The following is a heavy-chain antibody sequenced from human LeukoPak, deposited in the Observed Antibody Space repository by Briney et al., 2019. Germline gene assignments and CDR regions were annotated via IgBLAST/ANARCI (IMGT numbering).Heavy chain of an antibody. D-gene: IGHD3-22*01. J-gene: IGHJ6*02. CDR2: IIPILGIA. CDR3: ARRSIGYYDSSGYYLDYYGMDV. CDR1: GGTFSSYA. Sequence: ASVKVSCKASGGTFSSYAISWVRQAPGQGLEWMGRIIPILGIANYAQKFQGRVTITADKSTSTAYMELSSLRSEDTAVYYCARRSIGYYDSSGYYLDYYGMDVWGQGTTVTVSS. V-gene: IGHV1-69*04.